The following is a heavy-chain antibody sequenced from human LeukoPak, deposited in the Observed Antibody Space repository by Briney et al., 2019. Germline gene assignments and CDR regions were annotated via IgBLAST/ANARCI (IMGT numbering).Heavy chain of an antibody. CDR1: GFTFSNAW. D-gene: IGHD2-2*02. J-gene: IGHJ3*02. CDR3: TTQIEYCSSTSCYTGDAFDI. CDR2: IKSKTDGGTT. V-gene: IGHV3-15*01. Sequence: GGSLRLSCAASGFTFSNAWMSWVRQAPGKGLEWVGRIKSKTDGGTTDYAAPVKGRFTISRDDSKNTLYLQMNSLKTEDTAVYYYTTQIEYCSSTSCYTGDAFDIWGQGTMVTVSS.